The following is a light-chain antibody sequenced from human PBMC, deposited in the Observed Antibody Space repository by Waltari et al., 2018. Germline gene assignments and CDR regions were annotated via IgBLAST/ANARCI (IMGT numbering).Light chain of an antibody. V-gene: IGKV2-24*01. CDR3: MQTTHSWT. J-gene: IGKJ1*01. CDR2: NIS. Sequence: DIVMTETPLHSPVTLGQPASISCRSSKRLAHIEGNTYLSWLQQRPGQTPRLLIYNISNRFSGVPDRFSGSGAVTDFTLKISRVEAEDVVVYYCMQTTHSWTFGQGTKVEIK. CDR1: KRLAHIEGNTY.